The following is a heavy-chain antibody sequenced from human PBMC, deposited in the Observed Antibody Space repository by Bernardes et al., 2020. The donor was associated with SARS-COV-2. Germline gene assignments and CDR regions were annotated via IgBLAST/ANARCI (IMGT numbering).Heavy chain of an antibody. CDR1: GGSISSYY. CDR3: ARIPYYDFWSGYSNYYYYYMGV. V-gene: IGHV4-59*08. CDR2: IYYSGRT. Sequence: SETLSLTCTVSGGSISSYYWSWIRQPPGKGLEWIGYIYYSGRTHYNPSLKSRVTISVDTSKNQFSLKLSSVTAADTAVYYCARIPYYDFWSGYSNYYYYYMGVWGKGTTVTVSS. D-gene: IGHD3-3*01. J-gene: IGHJ6*03.